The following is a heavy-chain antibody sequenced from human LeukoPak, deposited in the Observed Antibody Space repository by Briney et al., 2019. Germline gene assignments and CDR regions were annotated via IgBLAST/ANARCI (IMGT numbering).Heavy chain of an antibody. Sequence: ASVKVSCKASGYTFTGYYMHWVRQAPGQGLEWMGWINPNSGGTNYAQKFQGRVTMTRDTSISTAYMELSRLRSDDTAVYYCARDQGSGWYSDWFDPWGQGTLVTVSS. D-gene: IGHD6-19*01. J-gene: IGHJ5*02. CDR2: INPNSGGT. CDR1: GYTFTGYY. CDR3: ARDQGSGWYSDWFDP. V-gene: IGHV1-2*02.